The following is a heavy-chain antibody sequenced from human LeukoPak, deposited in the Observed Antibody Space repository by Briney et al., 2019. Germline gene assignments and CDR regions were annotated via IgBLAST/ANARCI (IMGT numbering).Heavy chain of an antibody. Sequence: GGSLRLSCAASGFTFSSYGMHWVRQAPGKGLEWVAVIWYDGSNKYYADSVKGRFTISRDNSKNTLYPQMNSLRAEDTAVYYYAKARTGIRYYFDYWGQGTLVTVSS. CDR2: IWYDGSNK. J-gene: IGHJ4*02. D-gene: IGHD3-10*01. CDR3: AKARTGIRYYFDY. V-gene: IGHV3-33*06. CDR1: GFTFSSYG.